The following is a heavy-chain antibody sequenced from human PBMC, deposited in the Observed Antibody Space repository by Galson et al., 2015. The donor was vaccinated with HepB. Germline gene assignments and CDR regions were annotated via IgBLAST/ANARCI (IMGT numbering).Heavy chain of an antibody. CDR3: ARDVRYSSGWYFDY. Sequence: TLSLTCTVSGGSVRNENSYWNWIRQPPGQGLEWIAYISHSGSTKYNPSLESRVTLSLDTSENHFSLKLRSVTAADAAVYYCARDVRYSSGWYFDYWGQGILVTVSS. CDR2: ISHSGST. D-gene: IGHD6-19*01. V-gene: IGHV4-61*03. J-gene: IGHJ4*02. CDR1: GGSVRNENSY.